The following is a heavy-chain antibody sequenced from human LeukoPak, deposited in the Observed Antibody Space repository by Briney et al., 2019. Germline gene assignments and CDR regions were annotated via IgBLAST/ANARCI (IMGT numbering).Heavy chain of an antibody. D-gene: IGHD6-13*01. CDR3: AREGSSSWFVNS. CDR1: GFTFSDFH. CDR2: ISGSAGTT. J-gene: IGHJ4*02. Sequence: GSLRLSCAASGFTFSDFHMSWIRQAPGKGLEWGSYISGSAGTTYYAASVKGRFTSSSDNAKNSLYLQMNSLRAEDTAVYYCAREGSSSWFVNSWGQGTLVTVSS. V-gene: IGHV3-11*01.